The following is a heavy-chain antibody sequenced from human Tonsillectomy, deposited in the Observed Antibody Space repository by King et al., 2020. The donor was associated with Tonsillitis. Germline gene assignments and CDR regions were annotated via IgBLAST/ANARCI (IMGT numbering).Heavy chain of an antibody. CDR3: ARGMTIFGVVNTNMDV. J-gene: IGHJ6*03. D-gene: IGHD3-3*01. Sequence: QLVQSGAEVKKPGSSVKVSCKASGGTFSSYAISWVRQAPGQGLEWMGGIIPVFGTTKYAQKFQGRVTITADESTSTAYMELSSLRSEDTAVYYCARGMTIFGVVNTNMDVWGKGTTVTGSS. CDR2: IIPVFGTT. CDR1: GGTFSSYA. V-gene: IGHV1-69*12.